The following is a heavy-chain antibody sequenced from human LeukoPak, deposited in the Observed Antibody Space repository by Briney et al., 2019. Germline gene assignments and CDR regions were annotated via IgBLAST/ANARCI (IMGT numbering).Heavy chain of an antibody. Sequence: GRSLRLSCAASGFTFSSYAMSWVRQAPGKGLEWVSAISGSGGSTYYADSVKGRFTISRDNSKNTLYLQMNSLRAEDTAVYCCAKGHYYDFWSGYYSSWALDYWGQGTLVTVSS. CDR3: AKGHYYDFWSGYYSSWALDY. V-gene: IGHV3-23*01. D-gene: IGHD3-3*01. CDR2: ISGSGGST. CDR1: GFTFSSYA. J-gene: IGHJ4*02.